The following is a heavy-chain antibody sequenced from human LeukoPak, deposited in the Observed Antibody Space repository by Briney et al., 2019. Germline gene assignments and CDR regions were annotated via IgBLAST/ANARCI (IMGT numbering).Heavy chain of an antibody. D-gene: IGHD3-22*01. CDR2: IYYSGST. CDR1: GFTFSSYAMH. Sequence: LRLSCAASGFTFSSYAMHWIRQPPGKGLEWIGYIYYSGSTYYNPSLKSRVTISVDTSKNQFSLKLSSVTAADTAVYYCARAARLQYYYDSSGYYPYFQHWGQGTLVTVSS. CDR3: ARAARLQYYYDSSGYYPYFQH. J-gene: IGHJ1*01. V-gene: IGHV4-30-4*01.